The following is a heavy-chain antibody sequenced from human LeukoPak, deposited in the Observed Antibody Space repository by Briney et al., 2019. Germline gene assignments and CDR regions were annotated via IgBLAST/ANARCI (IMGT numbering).Heavy chain of an antibody. CDR1: GFTFSSYA. J-gene: IGHJ4*02. D-gene: IGHD1-26*01. CDR2: ISGSGGST. Sequence: GGSLRLSCAASGFTFSSYAMSWVRQAPGKGLEWVSAISGSGGSTYYADSVKGRFTISRDNSKNTLYLQMNSLRAEDTAVYYCAKEVSGSYPIAPYFDYWDQGTLVTVSS. CDR3: AKEVSGSYPIAPYFDY. V-gene: IGHV3-23*01.